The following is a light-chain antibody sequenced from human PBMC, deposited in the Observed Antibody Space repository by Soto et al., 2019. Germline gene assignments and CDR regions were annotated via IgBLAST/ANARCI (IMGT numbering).Light chain of an antibody. CDR1: QDIGNF. V-gene: IGKV1-27*01. J-gene: IGKJ4*01. CDR3: QKCKVAPFT. CDR2: AAS. Sequence: ILMTQSPSSLSAFVGDRVTITCRASQDIGNFLAWYQQKPGKAPKLLIYAASTLQSGVPSRFIGSGSGTDFTLTISSLQPEDVATYYCQKCKVAPFTFGGGTKVDIK.